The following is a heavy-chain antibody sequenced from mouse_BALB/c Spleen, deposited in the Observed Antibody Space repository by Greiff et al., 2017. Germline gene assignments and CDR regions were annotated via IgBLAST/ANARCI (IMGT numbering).Heavy chain of an antibody. CDR3: ARDGAYDGYYWFAY. Sequence: QVQLKESGPGLVAPSQSLSITCTVSGFSLTDYGVSWIRQPPGKGLEWLGVIWAGGSTNYNSALMSRLSISKDNSKSQVFLKMNSLQTDDTAMYYCARDGAYDGYYWFAYWGQGTLVTVSA. CDR1: GFSLTDYG. J-gene: IGHJ3*01. CDR2: IWAGGST. V-gene: IGHV2-9*02. D-gene: IGHD2-3*01.